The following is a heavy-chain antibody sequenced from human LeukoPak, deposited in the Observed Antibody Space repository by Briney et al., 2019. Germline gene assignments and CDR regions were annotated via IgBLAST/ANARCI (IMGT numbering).Heavy chain of an antibody. CDR2: IWYDASNK. CDR3: ARGDFYDPQGMDV. Sequence: GGSLRLSCAASGFTFSSFGMHWVRQAPGKGLEWVAVIWYDASNKYYADSVKGRFTISRDNSKNTLFLQMNSLRDDDTAVYYCARGDFYDPQGMDVWGQGTTVTVSS. CDR1: GFTFSSFG. D-gene: IGHD3-22*01. V-gene: IGHV3-33*01. J-gene: IGHJ6*02.